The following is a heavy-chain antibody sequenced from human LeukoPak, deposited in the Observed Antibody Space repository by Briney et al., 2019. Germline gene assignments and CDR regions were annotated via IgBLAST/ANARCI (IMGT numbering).Heavy chain of an antibody. CDR1: GFSFSSNW. V-gene: IGHV3-7*01. D-gene: IGHD6-19*01. CDR2: IKPDGGEK. Sequence: GGSLRLSCEDSGFSFSSNWMGWLRQPPGKGLEWVANIKPDGGEKYYLDSVKGRFSISRDNAKNSLYLQMNSLRVEDTAVYYCARDVSGWSRNWGQGTLVTVSS. CDR3: ARDVSGWSRN. J-gene: IGHJ4*02.